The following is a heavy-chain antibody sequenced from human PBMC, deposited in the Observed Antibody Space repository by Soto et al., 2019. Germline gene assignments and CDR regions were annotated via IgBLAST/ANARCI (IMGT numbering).Heavy chain of an antibody. J-gene: IGHJ4*02. CDR2: ISYDGSNK. V-gene: IGHV3-30-3*01. CDR3: ARDLSSSGCVQRRYYLAY. D-gene: IGHD6-19*01. Sequence: PGGSLRLSCAASGFTFISYAMHWVRQAPCKGLEWVAVISYDGSNKYYADSVKGRFTISRDNSKNTLYLQMNSLRAEDTAVYYCARDLSSSGCVQRRYYLAYRGQRTLVTVSS. CDR1: GFTFISYA.